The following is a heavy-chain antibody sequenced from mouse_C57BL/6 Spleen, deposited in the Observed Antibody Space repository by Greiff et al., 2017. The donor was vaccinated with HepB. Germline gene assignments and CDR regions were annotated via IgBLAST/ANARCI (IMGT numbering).Heavy chain of an antibody. Sequence: EVHLVESGGGLVKPGGSLKLSCAASGFTFSSYTMSWVRQTPEKRLEWVATISGGGGNTYYPDSVKGRFTISRDNAKNTLYLQMSSLRSEDTALYYCARQTGTPFDYWGQGTTLTVSS. D-gene: IGHD4-1*01. J-gene: IGHJ2*01. CDR3: ARQTGTPFDY. V-gene: IGHV5-9*01. CDR2: ISGGGGNT. CDR1: GFTFSSYT.